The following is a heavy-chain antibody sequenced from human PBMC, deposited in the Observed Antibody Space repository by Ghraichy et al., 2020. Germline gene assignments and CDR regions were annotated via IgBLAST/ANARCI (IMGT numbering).Heavy chain of an antibody. CDR2: INHSGST. CDR3: ARAPGIVVVTANPVGYFDL. CDR1: GGSFSGYY. V-gene: IGHV4-34*01. Sequence: SETLSLTCAVYGGSFSGYYWSWIRQPPGKGLEWIGEINHSGSTNYNPSLKSRVTISVDTSKNQFSLKLSSVTAADTAVYYCARAPGIVVVTANPVGYFDLWGRGTLVSVSS. D-gene: IGHD2-21*02. J-gene: IGHJ2*01.